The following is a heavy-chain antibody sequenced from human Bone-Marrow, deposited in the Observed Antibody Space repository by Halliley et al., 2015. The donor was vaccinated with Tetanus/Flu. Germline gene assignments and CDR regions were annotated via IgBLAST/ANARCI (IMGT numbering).Heavy chain of an antibody. CDR3: ARDTFFGGNHSFDF. D-gene: IGHD2-15*01. CDR2: IIPIFSRT. V-gene: IGHV1-69*18. J-gene: IGHJ4*02. Sequence: QVQLVQSGAEVKKPGSSVKVSCKASGGTFSSYVLSWVRQAPGQGLEWMGTIIPIFSRTDYAQKFQDRVTISADGSTSATYMELSSLRSDDTAVYYCARDTFFGGNHSFDFWGQGTLVTVSS. CDR1: GGTFSSYV.